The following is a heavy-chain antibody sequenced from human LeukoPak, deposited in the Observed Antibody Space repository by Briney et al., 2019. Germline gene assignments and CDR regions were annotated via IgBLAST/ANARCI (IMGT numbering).Heavy chain of an antibody. Sequence: ASVKVSCKASGYTFTGYFMHWVRQAPGQGLEWMGWINPNSGGTNYAQKFQGRVTMTRDTSISTAYMELSRLRSDDTAVYYCARVLTAAGTGNWFDPWGQGTLVTVSS. V-gene: IGHV1-2*02. J-gene: IGHJ5*02. CDR1: GYTFTGYF. CDR3: ARVLTAAGTGNWFDP. CDR2: INPNSGGT. D-gene: IGHD6-13*01.